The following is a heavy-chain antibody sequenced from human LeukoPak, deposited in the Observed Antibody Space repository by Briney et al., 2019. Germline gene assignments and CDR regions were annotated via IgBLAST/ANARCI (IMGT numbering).Heavy chain of an antibody. J-gene: IGHJ6*03. V-gene: IGHV4-38-2*02. CDR2: IYHSGST. D-gene: IGHD1-26*01. Sequence: PSETLSLTCTVSGYSISSGYYWGWIRQPPGKGLEWIGSIYHSGSTYYNPSLKSRVTISVDTSKNQFSLKLSSVTAADTAVYYCARRRVASYNYYYYYMDVWGKGTTVTVSS. CDR1: GYSISSGYY. CDR3: ARRRVASYNYYYYYMDV.